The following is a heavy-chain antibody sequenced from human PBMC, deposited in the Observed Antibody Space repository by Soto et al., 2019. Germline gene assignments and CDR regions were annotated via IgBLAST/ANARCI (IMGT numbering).Heavy chain of an antibody. CDR2: INHSERT. Sequence: PXETLSLPCAVYGGSFSSYYWTWIRQPPGKGLEWIGEINHSERTNNNPSLKSRVTISIDTSKNQFSLRMNSVTAADTAVYYCARSKRGWFKYYFDYWGQGTLVTV. J-gene: IGHJ4*02. V-gene: IGHV4-34*01. CDR1: GGSFSSYY. D-gene: IGHD2-15*01. CDR3: ARSKRGWFKYYFDY.